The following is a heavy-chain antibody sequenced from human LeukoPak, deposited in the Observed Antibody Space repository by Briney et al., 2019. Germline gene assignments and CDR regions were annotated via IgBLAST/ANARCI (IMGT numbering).Heavy chain of an antibody. J-gene: IGHJ5*02. CDR3: ARRGGYCSSTSCYFEDWFDP. CDR2: IKQDGSEK. D-gene: IGHD2-2*01. Sequence: PGGSLRLSCAASGFTFSSYWMSWVRQAPGKGLEWVANIKQDGSEKYYVDSVKGRFTISRDNAKNSLYLQMNSLRAEDTAVYYCARRGGYCSSTSCYFEDWFDPWGQGTLVTVSS. V-gene: IGHV3-7*01. CDR1: GFTFSSYW.